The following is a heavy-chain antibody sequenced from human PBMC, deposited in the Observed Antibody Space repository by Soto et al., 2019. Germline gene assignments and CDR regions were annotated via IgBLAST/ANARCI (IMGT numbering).Heavy chain of an antibody. CDR2: ISAGGDNT. CDR1: GFTFANYA. D-gene: IGHD4-17*01. J-gene: IGHJ4*02. V-gene: IGHV3-23*01. Sequence: GGSLRLSCTASGFTFANYAMHWVRQAPGKGLEWVSGISAGGDNTDYADAVKGRFTISRDNSKNTLFLQMTSLRAEDTALYYCAKVPLRXYYFDYWGPGTMVTVSS. CDR3: AKVPLRXYYFDY.